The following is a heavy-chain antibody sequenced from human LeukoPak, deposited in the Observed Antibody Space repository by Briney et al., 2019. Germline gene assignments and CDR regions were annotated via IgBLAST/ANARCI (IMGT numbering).Heavy chain of an antibody. Sequence: SETLSLTCTVSGGSISSTSYYWGWIRQPPGKGLEWIGNIYYSGSTYYNPSLKSRVTKSVDTSNNQFSLRLISVTAADTAVYFCARGVLYGGNDYYFDYWGQGILVTVSS. V-gene: IGHV4-39*07. J-gene: IGHJ4*02. CDR3: ARGVLYGGNDYYFDY. D-gene: IGHD4-23*01. CDR2: IYYSGST. CDR1: GGSISSTSYY.